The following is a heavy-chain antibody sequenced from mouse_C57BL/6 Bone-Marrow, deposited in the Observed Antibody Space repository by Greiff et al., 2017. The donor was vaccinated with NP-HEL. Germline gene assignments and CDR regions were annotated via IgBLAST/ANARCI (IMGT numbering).Heavy chain of an antibody. CDR1: GYTFTSYW. V-gene: IGHV1-7*01. J-gene: IGHJ4*01. CDR3: ARKSPNSYGPVWDY. Sequence: QVQLPQSGAELAKPGASVKLSCQASGYTFTSYWMHWVKQRPGQGLEWIGYINPRSGYTKYNQKFKDKATLTADKSSSTAYMQLSSLTYEDSAVYYCARKSPNSYGPVWDYWGQGTSVTVSS. D-gene: IGHD1-1*01. CDR2: INPRSGYT.